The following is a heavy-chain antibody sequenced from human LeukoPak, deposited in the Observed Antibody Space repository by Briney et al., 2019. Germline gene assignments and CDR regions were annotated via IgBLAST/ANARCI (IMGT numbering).Heavy chain of an antibody. CDR3: AGDVVVVVPAARGPYNWFDP. V-gene: IGHV1-8*01. Sequence: ASVKVSCKASGYTFTSYDINWVRQATGQGLEWMGWMNPNSGNTGYAQKFQGRVTMTRNTSISTAYMELSSLRSEDTAVYYCAGDVVVVVPAARGPYNWFDPWGQGTLVTVSS. CDR1: GYTFTSYD. CDR2: MNPNSGNT. D-gene: IGHD2-2*01. J-gene: IGHJ5*02.